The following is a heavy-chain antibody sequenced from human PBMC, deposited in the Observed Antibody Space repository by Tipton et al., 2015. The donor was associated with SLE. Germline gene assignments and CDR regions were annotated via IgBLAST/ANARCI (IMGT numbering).Heavy chain of an antibody. D-gene: IGHD2-21*01. CDR1: GYSLRSGYY. V-gene: IGHV4-38-2*02. Sequence: TLSLTCTVSGYSLRSGYYWGWIRQPPGKGLEWIGSIYHSGSTYYNPSLKSRVSISVDTSKNQFSRKLTSVTAAAPALYYCARSGHIVVVVLGYFDVWGRGPLVTVSS. J-gene: IGHJ2*01. CDR3: ARSGHIVVVVLGYFDV. CDR2: IYHSGST.